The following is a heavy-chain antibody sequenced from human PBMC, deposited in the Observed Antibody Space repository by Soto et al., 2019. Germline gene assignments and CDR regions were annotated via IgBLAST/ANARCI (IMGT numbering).Heavy chain of an antibody. CDR1: GGSISSYY. CDR3: ARDQGVDAENYFDY. D-gene: IGHD5-12*01. V-gene: IGHV4-59*01. J-gene: IGHJ4*02. Sequence: QVQLQESGPGLVKPSETLSLTCTVSGGSISSYYWSWIRQPPGKGLEWIGYIYYSGSPNYNPSLKSRVTISVDTSKNQFSRKLSSVTAADTAVYYCARDQGVDAENYFDYWGQGTLVTVSS. CDR2: IYYSGSP.